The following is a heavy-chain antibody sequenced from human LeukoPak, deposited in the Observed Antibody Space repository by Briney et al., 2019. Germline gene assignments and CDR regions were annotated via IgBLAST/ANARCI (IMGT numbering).Heavy chain of an antibody. CDR1: GFTFSSYG. V-gene: IGHV3-30*18. D-gene: IGHD2-2*01. Sequence: GRSLRLSCAASGFTFSSYGMHWVRQAPGKGLEWVAVISYDGSNKYYADSVKGRFTISRDNSKNTLYLQMNSLRAEDTAVYYCAKVGGRGCSSTSCHDYWGQGTLITVSS. CDR2: ISYDGSNK. J-gene: IGHJ4*02. CDR3: AKVGGRGCSSTSCHDY.